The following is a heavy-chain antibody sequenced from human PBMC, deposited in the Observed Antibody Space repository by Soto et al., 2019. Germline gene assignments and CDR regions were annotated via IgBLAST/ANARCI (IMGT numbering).Heavy chain of an antibody. CDR3: ANGTDGVRYYYGMDV. CDR1: GLTFRDSG. D-gene: IGHD1-26*01. V-gene: IGHV3-30*18. Sequence: QVQLVESGGGVVQPGTSLRLSCVVSGLTFRDSGMHWVRQAPGKGLEWVAVISFDGSERHYRDSVKGRFSISRDNSRNTRYLQMNSLRGDDSAVYYCANGTDGVRYYYGMDVWGQGSTVTVSS. J-gene: IGHJ6*02. CDR2: ISFDGSER.